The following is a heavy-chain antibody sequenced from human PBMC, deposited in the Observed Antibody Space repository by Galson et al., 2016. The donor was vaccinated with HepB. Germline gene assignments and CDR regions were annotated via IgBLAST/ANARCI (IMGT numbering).Heavy chain of an antibody. CDR3: ARSSMKGHYDENGWSLFI. Sequence: ILSLTCIVSGGSISSRGYYWNWIRQHPEKGLEWIGYIYHSGSTFYNPSLQSRLIISVDTSKNQFSLNLNSMTAPDTAVYYCARSSMKGHYDENGWSLFIWGQGTLVTVSS. D-gene: IGHD3-22*01. J-gene: IGHJ4*02. V-gene: IGHV4-31*03. CDR1: GGSISSRGYY. CDR2: IYHSGST.